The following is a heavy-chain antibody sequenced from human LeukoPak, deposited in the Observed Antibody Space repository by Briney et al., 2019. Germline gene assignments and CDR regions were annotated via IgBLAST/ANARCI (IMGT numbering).Heavy chain of an antibody. D-gene: IGHD3-22*01. CDR3: ARCDSSGYLFTYYYYYGMDV. Sequence: GVSLRLACTASGFTFADYLMSWFRQAPGKGLEWVGFIRSKTYGGTTEYAASVKGRFTISRDDSKSISYLQMNSLETEDTAVYYCARCDSSGYLFTYYYYYGMDVWGQGTTVTVSS. CDR1: GFTFADYL. CDR2: IRSKTYGGTT. J-gene: IGHJ6*02. V-gene: IGHV3-49*03.